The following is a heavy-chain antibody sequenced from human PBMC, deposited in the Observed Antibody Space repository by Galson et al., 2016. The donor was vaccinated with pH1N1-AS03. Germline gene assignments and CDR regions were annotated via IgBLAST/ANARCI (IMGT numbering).Heavy chain of an antibody. CDR2: ISNDGSNK. J-gene: IGHJ4*02. CDR3: AGGSPAPFDY. CDR1: GFIFSSYL. D-gene: IGHD3-16*01. Sequence: SLRLSCAASGFIFSSYLMHWVRQAPGKGLEWLAGISNDGSNKYHADSVKGRFTISRDNSKNTLYLQMNSLRAEDTAVYYCAGGSPAPFDYWGQGTLFTVSS. V-gene: IGHV3-30-3*01.